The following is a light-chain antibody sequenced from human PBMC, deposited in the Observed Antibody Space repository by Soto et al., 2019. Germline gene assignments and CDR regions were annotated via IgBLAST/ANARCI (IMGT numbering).Light chain of an antibody. CDR2: GDT. CDR3: QSYDSSLSGYV. V-gene: IGLV1-40*01. Sequence: QPVLTQPPSVSGAPGQRVTLSCTGGSSNIGAGYDVHWYQQLPGTAPKLLIYGDTNRPSGVPDRFSGSKSGTSASLAITGLQAEDEADYFCQSYDSSLSGYVFGTGTKLTVL. J-gene: IGLJ1*01. CDR1: SSNIGAGYD.